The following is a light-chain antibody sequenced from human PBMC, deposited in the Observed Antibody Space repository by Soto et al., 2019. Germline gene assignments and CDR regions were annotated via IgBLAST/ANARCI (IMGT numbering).Light chain of an antibody. J-gene: IGKJ4*01. CDR1: QSISSY. V-gene: IGKV1-39*01. Sequence: DIQMTQSPSSLSASVGDRVTITCRASQSISSYLIWYQQKPGKAPQLLIYDASTLQSGVPSRFSGSGWGTAFTLTISSLQPHDFATYYCQEGHNAPRTFGGVTKVEIK. CDR2: DAS. CDR3: QEGHNAPRT.